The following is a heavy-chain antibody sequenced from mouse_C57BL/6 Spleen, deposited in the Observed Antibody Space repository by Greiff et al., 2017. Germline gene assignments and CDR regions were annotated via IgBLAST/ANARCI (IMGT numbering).Heavy chain of an antibody. CDR3: ARSLTGPWFAY. Sequence: VKLQESGAELVMPGASVKLSCKASGYTFTSYWMHWVKQRPGQGLEWIGEIDPSDSYTNYNQKFKGKSTLTVDKSSSTAYMQLSSLTSEDSAVYDCARSLTGPWFAYWGQGTLVTVSA. CDR1: GYTFTSYW. CDR2: IDPSDSYT. V-gene: IGHV1-69*01. J-gene: IGHJ3*01. D-gene: IGHD4-1*01.